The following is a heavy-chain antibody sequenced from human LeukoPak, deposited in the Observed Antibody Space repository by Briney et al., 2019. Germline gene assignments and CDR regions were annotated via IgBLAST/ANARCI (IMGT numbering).Heavy chain of an antibody. D-gene: IGHD3-10*01. J-gene: IGHJ4*02. CDR2: INHSGST. CDR1: GGSFSGYY. Sequence: SETLSLTCAVYGGSFSGYYWSWIRQPPGKGLEWLGEINHSGSTNYNPSLKSRVTISVDTSKNQFSLKLSSVTAADTAVYYCARLGGSGSWGQGTLVTVSS. CDR3: ARLGGSGS. V-gene: IGHV4-34*01.